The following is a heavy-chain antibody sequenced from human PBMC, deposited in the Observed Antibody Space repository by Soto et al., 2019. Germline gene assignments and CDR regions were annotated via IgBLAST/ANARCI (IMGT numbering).Heavy chain of an antibody. J-gene: IGHJ6*02. CDR3: ARGKPDCTTTSCYQSHAMDG. D-gene: IGHD2-2*01. V-gene: IGHV1-46*01. Sequence: QVQLVQSGAEVKKPGASVKVSCKASGYTFTSYYMHWVRQAPGQGLEWMGIIIPSADSTNYAQKFQGKVTLTRDTSTSTVYMELSSLRSEDTAVYYCARGKPDCTTTSCYQSHAMDGWGQGTTVTVSS. CDR2: IIPSADST. CDR1: GYTFTSYY.